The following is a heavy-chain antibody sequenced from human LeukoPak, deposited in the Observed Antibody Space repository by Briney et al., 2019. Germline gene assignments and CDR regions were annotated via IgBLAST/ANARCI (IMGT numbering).Heavy chain of an antibody. CDR2: ISSSSSYI. D-gene: IGHD2-21*02. CDR1: GFTFSSYS. J-gene: IGHJ4*02. Sequence: GGSLRLSCAASGFTFSSYSMTWVRQAPGKGLEWVSSISSSSSYIYYADSVKGRFTISRDNAKNSLYLQMNSLRAEDTAVYYCARDPGPYCGGDCYYGYWGQGTLVTVSS. CDR3: ARDPGPYCGGDCYYGY. V-gene: IGHV3-21*01.